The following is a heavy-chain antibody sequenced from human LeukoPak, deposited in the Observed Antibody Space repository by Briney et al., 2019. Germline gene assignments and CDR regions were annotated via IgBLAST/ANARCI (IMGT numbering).Heavy chain of an antibody. D-gene: IGHD6-13*01. CDR2: IYTSGST. CDR1: GGSISSGSYY. V-gene: IGHV4-61*02. J-gene: IGHJ6*03. CDR3: AREQQLVPPYYYYYMDV. Sequence: SETLSLTCTVSGGSISSGSYYWSWIRQPAGKGLEWIGRIYTSGSTNYNPSLKSRVTISVDTSKNQFSLKLSTVTAADTAVYYCAREQQLVPPYYYYYMDVWGKGTTVTVSS.